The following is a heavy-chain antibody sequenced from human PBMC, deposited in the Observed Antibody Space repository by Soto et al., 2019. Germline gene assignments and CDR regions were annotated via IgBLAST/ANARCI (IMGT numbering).Heavy chain of an antibody. V-gene: IGHV3-30-3*01. J-gene: IGHJ3*02. Sequence: HPGGSLRLSCAASGFTFSSYAMHWVRQAPGKGLEWVAVISYDGSNKYYADSVKGRFTISRDNSKNTLYLQMNSLRAEDTAVYYCARDPMITFGGDAFDIWGQGTMVTVSS. D-gene: IGHD3-16*01. CDR2: ISYDGSNK. CDR3: ARDPMITFGGDAFDI. CDR1: GFTFSSYA.